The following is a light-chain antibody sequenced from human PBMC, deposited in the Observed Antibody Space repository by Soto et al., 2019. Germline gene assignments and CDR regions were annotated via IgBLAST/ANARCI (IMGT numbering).Light chain of an antibody. CDR2: GAS. J-gene: IGKJ2*01. V-gene: IGKV3-15*01. Sequence: EIVMTQSPATLSLSPGQRATLSCRASQSVSSNLAWYQQILGQAPRLLISGASTRATGIPARFTGSGSGTEFTLTISSLQSEDFAVYYCQQYNNWPHSFGQGTKVDNK. CDR3: QQYNNWPHS. CDR1: QSVSSN.